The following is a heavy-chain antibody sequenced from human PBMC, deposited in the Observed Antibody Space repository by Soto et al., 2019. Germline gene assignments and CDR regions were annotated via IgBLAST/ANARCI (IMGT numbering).Heavy chain of an antibody. D-gene: IGHD6-6*01. CDR2: ISGNSGSL. Sequence: GGSLRLSCAASGFIFDDYAMHWVRQAPGKGLEWVAVISGNSGSLGYADSVKGRFTISRDNAKNSLYLQMNRLRAEDTALYYCAKDRYSSSAYYYYGMDAWGQGTTVTVSS. CDR3: AKDRYSSSAYYYYGMDA. CDR1: GFIFDDYA. J-gene: IGHJ6*02. V-gene: IGHV3-9*01.